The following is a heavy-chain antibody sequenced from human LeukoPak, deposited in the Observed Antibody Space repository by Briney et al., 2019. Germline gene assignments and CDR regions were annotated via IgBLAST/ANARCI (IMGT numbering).Heavy chain of an antibody. CDR2: IYYSGST. D-gene: IGHD5-18*01. V-gene: IGHV4-39*07. Sequence: SETLSLTCTVSGGSISSSSYYWGWIRQPPGKGLEWIGSIYYSGSTYYNPSLKSRVTISVDTSKNQLSLKLSSVTAADTAVYYCARGEQLWLTPHAFDIWGQGTMVNVSS. CDR3: ARGEQLWLTPHAFDI. J-gene: IGHJ3*02. CDR1: GGSISSSSYY.